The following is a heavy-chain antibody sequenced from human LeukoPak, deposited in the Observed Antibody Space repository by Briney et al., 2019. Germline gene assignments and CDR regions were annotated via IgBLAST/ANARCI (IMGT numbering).Heavy chain of an antibody. CDR1: GHSFTSYW. V-gene: IGHV5-51*01. CDR3: ARQGRSNYDFWSGYYTPFDY. CDR2: IYPGDSDT. J-gene: IGHJ4*02. D-gene: IGHD3-3*01. Sequence: GESLKISCKGSGHSFTSYWIGWVRQMPGKGLEWMGIIYPGDSDTRYSPSFQGQVTISADKSISTAYLQWSSLKASDTAMYYCARQGRSNYDFWSGYYTPFDYWDQGTLVTVSS.